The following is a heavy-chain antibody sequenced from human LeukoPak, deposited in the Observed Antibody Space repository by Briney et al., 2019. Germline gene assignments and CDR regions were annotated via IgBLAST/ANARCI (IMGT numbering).Heavy chain of an antibody. CDR1: GFTFSSYG. V-gene: IGHV3-30*02. CDR3: AKELTYYYGSGKGD. CDR2: IRYDGSNK. Sequence: PGGSLRLSCAASGFTFSSYGMHWVRQAPGKGLEWVAFIRYDGSNKYYADSVKGRFTISRDNSKNTLYLQMNSLRAEDTAVYYCAKELTYYYGSGKGDWGQGTLVTVSS. J-gene: IGHJ4*02. D-gene: IGHD3-10*01.